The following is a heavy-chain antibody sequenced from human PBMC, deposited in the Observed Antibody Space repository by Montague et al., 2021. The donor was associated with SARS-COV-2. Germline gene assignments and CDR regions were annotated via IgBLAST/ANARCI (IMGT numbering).Heavy chain of an antibody. V-gene: IGHV4-34*01. J-gene: IGHJ4*02. D-gene: IGHD3-3*01. Sequence: SETLSLTCAVYGGSFSGYYWSWIRQPPGKGLKWIGEINHSGSTNYNPSFKSRVTISVGTSKNQFSLKLSSVTAADTAVYYCARGYQLRFLEWSSRQSTFDYWGQGTLVTVSS. CDR1: GGSFSGYY. CDR3: ARGYQLRFLEWSSRQSTFDY. CDR2: INHSGST.